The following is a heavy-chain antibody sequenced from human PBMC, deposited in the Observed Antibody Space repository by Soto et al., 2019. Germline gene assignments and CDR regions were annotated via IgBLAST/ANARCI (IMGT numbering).Heavy chain of an antibody. Sequence: QVQLVQSGAEVKKPGASVKVSCKASGYTFTSYGISWVRQAPGQGLEWMGWISAYNGNTNYAQKRQGRVTMTTDTSTRTAYMELRSLRSDDTAVYYCARDRGEWELSPPFDYWGQGTLVTVSS. CDR3: ARDRGEWELSPPFDY. CDR1: GYTFTSYG. V-gene: IGHV1-18*01. J-gene: IGHJ4*02. D-gene: IGHD1-26*01. CDR2: ISAYNGNT.